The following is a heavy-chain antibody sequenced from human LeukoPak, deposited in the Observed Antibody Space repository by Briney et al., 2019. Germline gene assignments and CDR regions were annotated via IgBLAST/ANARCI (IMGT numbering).Heavy chain of an antibody. CDR2: INHSGST. Sequence: PSETLSLTCAVYGGSFSGYYWSWIRQPPGKGLEWIGEINHSGSTNYNPSLKSRVTISVDTSKNQFSLKLSSVTAADTAVYCCARVVKRLVPFDYWGQGTLVTVSS. CDR3: ARVVKRLVPFDY. V-gene: IGHV4-34*01. CDR1: GGSFSGYY. J-gene: IGHJ4*02. D-gene: IGHD2-8*02.